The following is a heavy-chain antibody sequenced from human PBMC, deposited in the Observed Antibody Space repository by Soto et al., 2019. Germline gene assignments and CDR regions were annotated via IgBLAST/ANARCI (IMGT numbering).Heavy chain of an antibody. CDR3: ARRQISPPTRGAASARGAMYV. CDR2: IWNDGNGY. J-gene: IGHJ6*02. V-gene: IGHV3-33*01. CDR1: GFTFNNYG. D-gene: IGHD6-13*01. Sequence: QVQLVESGGGVVQPGRSLRLSCAASGFTFNNYGMHWVRQAPGKGLEWVAVIWNDGNGYYYANSVKGRFTISRDNSKNTLYLQMSSLRVEDTAVYYCARRQISPPTRGAASARGAMYVWGQGTTVTVSS.